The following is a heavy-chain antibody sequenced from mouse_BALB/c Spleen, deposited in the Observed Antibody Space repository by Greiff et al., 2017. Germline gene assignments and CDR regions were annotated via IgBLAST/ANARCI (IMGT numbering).Heavy chain of an antibody. Sequence: VQLQQPGAELVRPGASVKLSCKASGYTFTSYWINWVKQRPGQGLEWIGNIYPSDSYTNYNQKFKDKATLTVDKSSSTAYMQLSSPTSEDSAVYYCTRRGLRGAMDYWGQGTSVTVSS. CDR3: TRRGLRGAMDY. CDR2: IYPSDSYT. D-gene: IGHD2-4*01. J-gene: IGHJ4*01. CDR1: GYTFTSYW. V-gene: IGHV1-69*02.